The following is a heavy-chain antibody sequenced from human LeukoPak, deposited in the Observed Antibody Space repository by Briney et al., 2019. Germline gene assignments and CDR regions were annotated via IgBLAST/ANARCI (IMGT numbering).Heavy chain of an antibody. CDR3: ASPPRFGEPIDY. D-gene: IGHD3-10*01. J-gene: IGHJ4*02. CDR2: IGTAGDT. Sequence: GGSLRLSCAACGFTFSSYDMHWVRQATGKGLEWVSAIGTAGDTYYPGSVKGQFTISRENAKNSLYLQMNSLRAEDTAVYYCASPPRFGEPIDYWGQGTLVTVSS. V-gene: IGHV3-13*03. CDR1: GFTFSSYD.